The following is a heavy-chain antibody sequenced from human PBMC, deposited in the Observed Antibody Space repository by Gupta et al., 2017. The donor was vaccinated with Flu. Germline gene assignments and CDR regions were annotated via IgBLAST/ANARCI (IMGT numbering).Heavy chain of an antibody. D-gene: IGHD3-3*01. CDR2: ISGSGGST. CDR3: SKPGSAFWSGYYKGGFDP. V-gene: IGHV3-23*01. Sequence: GKGLEWVSAISGSGGSTYYADSVKGRFTISRDNSKNTLYLQMNSLRAEDPAVYYCSKPGSAFWSGYYKGGFDPWGQGTLVTFPS. J-gene: IGHJ5*02.